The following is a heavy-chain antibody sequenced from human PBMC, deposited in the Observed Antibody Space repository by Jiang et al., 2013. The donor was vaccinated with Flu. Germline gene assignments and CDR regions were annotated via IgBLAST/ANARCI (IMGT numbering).Heavy chain of an antibody. J-gene: IGHJ5*02. D-gene: IGHD3-10*01. CDR3: ARSTPFYYYGSGSYYKGVSWFDP. V-gene: IGHV2-70*01. Sequence: KPTQTLTLTCTFSGSSLSTSGMCVSWIRQPPGKALEWLALIDWDDDKYYSTSLKTRLTISKDTSKNQVVLTMTNMDPVDTATYYCARSTPFYYYGSGSYYKGVSWFDPWGQGTLVTVSS. CDR1: GSSLSTSGMC. CDR2: IDWDDDK.